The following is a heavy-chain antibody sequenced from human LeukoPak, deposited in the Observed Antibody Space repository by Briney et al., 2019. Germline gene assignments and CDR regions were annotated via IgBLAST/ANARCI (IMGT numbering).Heavy chain of an antibody. CDR1: GFTFRSYE. D-gene: IGHD3-3*02. CDR2: ISNSGSTL. J-gene: IGHJ4*02. CDR3: ARADMALVPVFDY. V-gene: IGHV3-48*03. Sequence: PGGSLRLSCAASGFTFRSYEMNWVRQAPGKGLGWVSYISNSGSTLYYADSVKGRFTISRDNAKNSVYLQLNSLRADDTAVYYCARADMALVPVFDYWGQGTLVTVSS.